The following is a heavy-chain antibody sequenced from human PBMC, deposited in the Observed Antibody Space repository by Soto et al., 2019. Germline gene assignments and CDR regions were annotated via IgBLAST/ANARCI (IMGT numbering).Heavy chain of an antibody. J-gene: IGHJ4*02. CDR1: GYTFTNYA. V-gene: IGHV1-3*01. Sequence: QVQLVQSGAEVKKPGASVKVSCKASGYTFTNYAMHWVRQAPGQRLEWMGWINAGNGNTKYSQKFQGRVTITADKSTSTAYMELSSLRSEDTAVYYCARDRFAIAAAGPFDYWGQGTLVTVSS. CDR2: INAGNGNT. D-gene: IGHD6-13*01. CDR3: ARDRFAIAAAGPFDY.